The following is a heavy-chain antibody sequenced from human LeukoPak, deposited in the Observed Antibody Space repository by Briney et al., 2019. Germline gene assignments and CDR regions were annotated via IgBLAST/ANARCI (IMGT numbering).Heavy chain of an antibody. J-gene: IGHJ6*02. Sequence: RPGGSLKLSCAGSTYMFNNYWMTWVRQAPGKGLELVANIKQDGSEKYYVDSVKGRFTISRDNAKNSLYLQMNSLRAEDTAVYYCARVLNYDFWSGYPYYYGMDVWGQGTTVTVSS. D-gene: IGHD3-3*01. CDR3: ARVLNYDFWSGYPYYYGMDV. V-gene: IGHV3-7*01. CDR1: TYMFNNYW. CDR2: IKQDGSEK.